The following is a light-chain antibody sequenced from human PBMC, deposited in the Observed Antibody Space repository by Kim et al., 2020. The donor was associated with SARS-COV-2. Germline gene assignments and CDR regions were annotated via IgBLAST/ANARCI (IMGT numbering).Light chain of an antibody. CDR1: SSDVGGYDY. J-gene: IGLJ3*02. V-gene: IGLV2-14*03. CDR2: DVS. CDR3: SSYTSSSTRV. Sequence: GQSITISCTGTSSDVGGYDYVSWDQQHPGKAPKLMIYDVSTRPSGVSNRFSGSKAGSTASLTISGLQAEDEADYYCSSYTSSSTRVFGGGTQLTVL.